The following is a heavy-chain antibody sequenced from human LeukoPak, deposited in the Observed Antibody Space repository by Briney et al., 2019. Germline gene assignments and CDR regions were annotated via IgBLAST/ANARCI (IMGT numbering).Heavy chain of an antibody. CDR1: GGSISSSSYY. CDR2: IYYSGST. V-gene: IGHV4-39*01. CDR3: ARQPGKYGSSWYGPKIDY. D-gene: IGHD6-13*01. Sequence: PSETLSLTCTVSGGSISSSSYYWGWIRQPPGKGLEWIGSIYYSGSTYYNPSLKSRVTISVDTSKNQFSLKLSSVTAADTAVYYRARQPGKYGSSWYGPKIDYWGQGTLVTVSS. J-gene: IGHJ4*02.